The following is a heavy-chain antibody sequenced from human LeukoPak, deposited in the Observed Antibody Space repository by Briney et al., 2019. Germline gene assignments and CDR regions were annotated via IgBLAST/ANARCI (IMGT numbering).Heavy chain of an antibody. V-gene: IGHV1-2*02. Sequence: ASVKVSCKASGYTFTSYDINWVRQATGQGLEWMGWINPNSGGTNYAQKFQGRVTMTRDTSISTAYMELSRLRSDDTAVYYCARWPVAGTTYWGQGTLVTVSS. CDR3: ARWPVAGTTY. J-gene: IGHJ4*02. D-gene: IGHD6-19*01. CDR1: GYTFTSYD. CDR2: INPNSGGT.